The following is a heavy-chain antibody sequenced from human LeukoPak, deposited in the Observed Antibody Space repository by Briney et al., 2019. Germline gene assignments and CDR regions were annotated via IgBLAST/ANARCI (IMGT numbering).Heavy chain of an antibody. CDR1: GFTFSSYG. Sequence: GGSLRLSCAASGFTFSSYGMHWVRQAPGKGLEWVAVISYDGSNKYYADSVKGRFTISRDNSKNTLYLQMNSLRAEDTAVYYCARNQIAVAGTSFIDYWGQGTLVTVSS. D-gene: IGHD6-19*01. CDR3: ARNQIAVAGTSFIDY. CDR2: ISYDGSNK. J-gene: IGHJ4*02. V-gene: IGHV3-30*03.